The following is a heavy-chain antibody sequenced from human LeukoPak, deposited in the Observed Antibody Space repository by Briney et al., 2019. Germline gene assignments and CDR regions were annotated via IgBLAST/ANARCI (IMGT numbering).Heavy chain of an antibody. CDR1: GYTFSTYW. V-gene: IGHV5-51*01. D-gene: IGHD6-13*01. Sequence: RGESLKISCKGSGYTFSTYWIGWVRQMPGKGLESMGIIYPGDSDTRYSPSFQGQVTISADKSISTAYLQWSSLKASDTAMYYCASSVGIAATGTHDYWGQGTLVTVS. CDR2: IYPGDSDT. CDR3: ASSVGIAATGTHDY. J-gene: IGHJ4*02.